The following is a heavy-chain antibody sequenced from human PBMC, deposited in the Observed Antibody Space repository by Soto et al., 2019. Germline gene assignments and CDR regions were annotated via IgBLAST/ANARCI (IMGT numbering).Heavy chain of an antibody. CDR3: ASNPGYCSGGSCYFWYFDL. CDR2: IYSGGST. CDR1: GFTVSSNY. Sequence: EVQLVESGGGLVQPGGSLRLSCAASGFTVSSNYMSWVRQAPGKGLEWVSVIYSGGSTYYADSVKGRFTISRDNSKNTLYLQMNSLRADDTAVYYCASNPGYCSGGSCYFWYFDLWGRGTLVTVSS. J-gene: IGHJ2*01. D-gene: IGHD2-15*01. V-gene: IGHV3-66*01.